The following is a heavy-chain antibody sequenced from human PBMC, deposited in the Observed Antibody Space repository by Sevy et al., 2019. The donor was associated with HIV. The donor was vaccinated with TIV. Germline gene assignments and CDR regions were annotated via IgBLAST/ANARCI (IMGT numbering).Heavy chain of an antibody. CDR2: ISSSGSGT. Sequence: GGSLRLSCSASGFTFSGSALHWVRQAPGKGLEYVSVISSSGSGTYYAESVKGRFTISRDNAKNSVYLQMNSLRAEDTAVYYCARDHVKDGDLGDYYYFAMDLWGQGTTVTVSS. CDR3: ARDHVKDGDLGDYYYFAMDL. D-gene: IGHD4-17*01. V-gene: IGHV3-64*04. CDR1: GFTFSGSA. J-gene: IGHJ6*02.